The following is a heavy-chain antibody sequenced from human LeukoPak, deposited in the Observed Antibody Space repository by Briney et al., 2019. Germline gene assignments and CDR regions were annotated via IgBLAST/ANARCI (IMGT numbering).Heavy chain of an antibody. CDR2: ISSSGSTI. J-gene: IGHJ4*02. D-gene: IGHD3-3*01. V-gene: IGHV3-48*03. Sequence: GGSLSLSCSASGFTFSSYEMNWVRQAPGKGLEWVSYISSSGSTIYYADSVKGRFTISRDNAKNSLYLQMNSLRAEDTAVYYCASGKWSGYLNYFDYWGQGPLVTVSS. CDR1: GFTFSSYE. CDR3: ASGKWSGYLNYFDY.